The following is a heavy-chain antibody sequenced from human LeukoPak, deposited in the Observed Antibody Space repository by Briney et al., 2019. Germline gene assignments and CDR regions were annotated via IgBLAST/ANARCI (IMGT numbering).Heavy chain of an antibody. Sequence: ASVTVSCKASGYTFPGYYMHWVRQAPGQGLEWMGWINPNSGGTNYAQKFQGRVTMTRDTSISTAYMELSRLRSDDTAVYYCAREQQLVKSPYFDYWGQGTLVTVSS. D-gene: IGHD6-13*01. V-gene: IGHV1-2*02. CDR1: GYTFPGYY. CDR2: INPNSGGT. CDR3: AREQQLVKSPYFDY. J-gene: IGHJ4*02.